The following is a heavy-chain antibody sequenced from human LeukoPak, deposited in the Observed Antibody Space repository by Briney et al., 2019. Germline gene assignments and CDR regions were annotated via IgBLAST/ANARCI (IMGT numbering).Heavy chain of an antibody. CDR1: GYTFTAYY. J-gene: IGHJ4*02. Sequence: ASVKVSCKASGYTFTAYYKHWVRQAPGQGLEWMGRINPNSGGTNYAQKFQGRVTMTRDTSISTAYMELSRLRSDDTAVYYCARDSSVSGSFDYWGQGTLVTVSS. V-gene: IGHV1-2*06. D-gene: IGHD3-10*01. CDR3: ARDSSVSGSFDY. CDR2: INPNSGGT.